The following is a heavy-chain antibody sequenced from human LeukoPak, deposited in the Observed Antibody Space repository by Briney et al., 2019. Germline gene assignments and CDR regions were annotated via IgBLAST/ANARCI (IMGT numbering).Heavy chain of an antibody. J-gene: IGHJ4*02. D-gene: IGHD3-3*01. CDR1: GGSISSYY. V-gene: IGHV4-59*01. CDR3: ARRFLEWLLYEGPYDY. CDR2: IYYSGST. Sequence: SETLSLTCTVSGGSISSYYWSWIRQPPGKGLEWIGYIYYSGSTNYNPSLKSRVTISVDTSKNQFSLKLSSVTAADTAVYYCARRFLEWLLYEGPYDYWGQGTLVTVSS.